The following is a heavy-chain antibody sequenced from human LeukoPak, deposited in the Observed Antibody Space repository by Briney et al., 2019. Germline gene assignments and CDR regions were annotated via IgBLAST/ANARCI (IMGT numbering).Heavy chain of an antibody. V-gene: IGHV3-23*01. Sequence: GGSLRLTCAASELHAMTWVRQGPGKGLEWVSAISGSGGSTYYADSVKGRFTISRDNSKNTLYLQMNSLRAEDTAVYYCVRDLYCSSTSCYDAFDIWGQGTMVTVSS. J-gene: IGHJ3*02. CDR2: ISGSGGST. CDR3: VRDLYCSSTSCYDAFDI. CDR1: ELHA. D-gene: IGHD2-2*01.